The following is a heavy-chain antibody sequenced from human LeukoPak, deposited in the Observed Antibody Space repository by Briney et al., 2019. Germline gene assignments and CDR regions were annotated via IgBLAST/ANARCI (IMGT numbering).Heavy chain of an antibody. J-gene: IGHJ4*02. CDR1: GGSICSYY. CDR2: IYYSGST. V-gene: IGHV4-59*01. Sequence: PSETLSLTXTVSGGSICSYYWSWIRQPPGKGLEWIGYIYYSGSTNYNPSLKSRVTISVDTSKNQFSLKLSSVTAADTAVYYCAREGVAAYFDYWGQGTLVTVSS. CDR3: AREGVAAYFDY. D-gene: IGHD2-15*01.